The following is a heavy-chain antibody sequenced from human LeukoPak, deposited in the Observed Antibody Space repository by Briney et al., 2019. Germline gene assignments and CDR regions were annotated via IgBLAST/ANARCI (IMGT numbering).Heavy chain of an antibody. CDR2: IKSKTDGATT. CDR3: TTEHSCSSTTCPLTFDN. D-gene: IGHD2-2*01. V-gene: IGHV3-15*01. Sequence: GGSLRLSCAASGFTFSNAWMGWVRQAPGKGLEWVGRIKSKTDGATTDYAAPVEGRFTISRDDSKTTVYLQMNSLKTEDTAVYFCTTEHSCSSTTCPLTFDNWGQGTLVTVSS. J-gene: IGHJ4*02. CDR1: GFTFSNAW.